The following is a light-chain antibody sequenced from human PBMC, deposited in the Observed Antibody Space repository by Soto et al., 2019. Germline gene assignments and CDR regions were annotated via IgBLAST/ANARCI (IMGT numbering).Light chain of an antibody. CDR3: QQYDNLPYT. Sequence: DIQMTQSPSSLSASVGHRVTITCQASQDISNYLNWYQQKPGKAPKLLIYDASNLETGVPSRFSGSGSGTDFTFTISSLQPEDIAPDYCQQYDNLPYTFGQGTKLEIK. V-gene: IGKV1-33*01. J-gene: IGKJ2*01. CDR1: QDISNY. CDR2: DAS.